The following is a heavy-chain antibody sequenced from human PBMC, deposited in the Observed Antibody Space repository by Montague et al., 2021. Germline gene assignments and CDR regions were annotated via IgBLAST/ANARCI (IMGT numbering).Heavy chain of an antibody. J-gene: IGHJ4*02. V-gene: IGHV4-4*02. CDR3: ARGDSSGWNPLFDN. Sequence: SETLSLTCTVSGGSVSSHNCCRWVRRHPGKGLAWFGENYNNRGTNYNTSLMSRVTISVDKSKNQFSLKLKYVTAADTAVYYCARGDSSGWNPLFDNWGQGTLVTVSS. CDR1: GGSVSSHNC. CDR2: NYNNRGT. D-gene: IGHD6-19*01.